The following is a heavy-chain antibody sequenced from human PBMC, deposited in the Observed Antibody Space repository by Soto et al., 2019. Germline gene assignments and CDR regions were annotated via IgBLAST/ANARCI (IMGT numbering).Heavy chain of an antibody. CDR3: AREDYGVGYYYYGMDV. D-gene: IGHD4-17*01. Sequence: EVQLVESGGGLVQPGGSLRLSCAASGFTFSSYWMSWVRQAPGKGLEWVANIKQDGSEKYYVDSVKGRFTISRDNAKNSLYLQMNSLRAEDTAVYYCAREDYGVGYYYYGMDVWGQGTTVTVSS. V-gene: IGHV3-7*05. J-gene: IGHJ6*02. CDR1: GFTFSSYW. CDR2: IKQDGSEK.